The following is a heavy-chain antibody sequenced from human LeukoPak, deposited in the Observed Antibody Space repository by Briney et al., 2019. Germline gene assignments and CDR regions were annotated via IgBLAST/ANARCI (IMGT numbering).Heavy chain of an antibody. CDR3: ARRTNTVVTPDAFDI. CDR2: INHSGST. CDR1: GGSFSGYY. D-gene: IGHD4-23*01. Sequence: PSETLSLTCAVYGGSFSGYYWSWIRQPPGKGLEWIGEINHSGSTNYNPSLKSRVTISVDTSKNQFSLKLSSVTAADTAVYYCARRTNTVVTPDAFDIWGQGTMVTVSS. V-gene: IGHV4-34*01. J-gene: IGHJ3*02.